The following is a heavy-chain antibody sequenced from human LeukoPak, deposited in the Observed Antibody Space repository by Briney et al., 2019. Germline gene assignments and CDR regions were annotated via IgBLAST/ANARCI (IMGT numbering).Heavy chain of an antibody. CDR3: VRDTFSPDAFDI. J-gene: IGHJ3*02. V-gene: IGHV3-21*01. CDR2: ISTSSSYI. D-gene: IGHD3-16*01. Sequence: YPGGSLRLSCAVFGFTFSSYDMNWVRQAPGKGLEWVSSISTSSSYIYSADSVKGRFTISRDNAKNSLYLQMNSLRAEDTAVYYCVRDTFSPDAFDIWGQGTMVTVSS. CDR1: GFTFSSYD.